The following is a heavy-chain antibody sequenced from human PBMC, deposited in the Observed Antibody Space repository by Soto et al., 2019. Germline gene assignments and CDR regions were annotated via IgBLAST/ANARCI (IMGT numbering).Heavy chain of an antibody. CDR1: GFTFSSYG. CDR3: AKALSRDGYNLHFDY. CDR2: ISYDGSNK. J-gene: IGHJ4*02. Sequence: GGSLRLSCAASGFTFSSYGMHWVRQAPGKGLEWVAVISYDGSNKYFADSVKGRFTISRDNSQNTLYLQMNSLRAEDTATYYCAKALSRDGYNLHFDYWGQGTLVTVSS. D-gene: IGHD5-12*01. V-gene: IGHV3-30*18.